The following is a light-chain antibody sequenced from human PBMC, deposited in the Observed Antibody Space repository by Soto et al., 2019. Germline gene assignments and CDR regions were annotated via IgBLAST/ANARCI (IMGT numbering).Light chain of an antibody. Sequence: QSVLTQPASVSGSPGQSITISCTGTSSDVGSYNLVSWYQQHPGKAPKLMIYEGSKRPSGVSNRFSGSKSGNTASLTISGLQAEDEADYYCCSHAGSSTFYVFGTGTKLTVL. CDR3: CSHAGSSTFYV. CDR1: SSDVGSYNL. J-gene: IGLJ1*01. CDR2: EGS. V-gene: IGLV2-23*01.